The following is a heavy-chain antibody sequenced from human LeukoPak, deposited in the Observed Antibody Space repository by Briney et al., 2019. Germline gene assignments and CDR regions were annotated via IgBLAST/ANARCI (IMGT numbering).Heavy chain of an antibody. CDR2: IKQDGSEK. D-gene: IGHD3-22*01. J-gene: IGHJ3*02. CDR1: RFTFSSYW. V-gene: IGHV3-7*01. CDR3: AREKMDSSGSDPFDI. Sequence: PGGSLRLSCAASRFTFSSYWMSWVRQAPGKGLECVANIKQDGSEKYYVDSVKGRFTVSRDNAKNSLYLQMNSLRAEDTAVYYCAREKMDSSGSDPFDIWGQGTMVTVSS.